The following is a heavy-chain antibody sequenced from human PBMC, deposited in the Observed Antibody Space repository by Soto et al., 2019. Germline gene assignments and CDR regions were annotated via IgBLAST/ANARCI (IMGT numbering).Heavy chain of an antibody. CDR3: ARSPGYSASWGYFYSGMKI. D-gene: IGHD6-13*01. Sequence: QVQLVQSGAELKKPGASVKVSCKASGYTFTNYGISWVRQAPGQGLEWMGWINTYHGNTKYAQNLQGRVTMTKDTSPSTGYMELTSLRSVDTAVYYCARSPGYSASWGYFYSGMKIWGQGTTVIVSS. J-gene: IGHJ6*02. CDR1: GYTFTNYG. V-gene: IGHV1-18*01. CDR2: INTYHGNT.